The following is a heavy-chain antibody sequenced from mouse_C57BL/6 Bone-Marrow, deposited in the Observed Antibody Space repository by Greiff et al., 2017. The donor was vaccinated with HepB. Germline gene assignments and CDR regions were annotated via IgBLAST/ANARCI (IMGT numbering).Heavy chain of an antibody. D-gene: IGHD1-1*01. CDR2: FYPGSGSI. Sequence: QVQLQQSGAELVKPGASVKLSCKASGYTFTEYTIHWVKQRSGQGLEWIGWFYPGSGSIKYNEKFKDKATLTADKSSSTVYMELSILTSEDSAVYFCASHESPYYYGTPWFAYWGQGTLVTVSA. J-gene: IGHJ3*01. V-gene: IGHV1-62-2*01. CDR1: GYTFTEYT. CDR3: ASHESPYYYGTPWFAY.